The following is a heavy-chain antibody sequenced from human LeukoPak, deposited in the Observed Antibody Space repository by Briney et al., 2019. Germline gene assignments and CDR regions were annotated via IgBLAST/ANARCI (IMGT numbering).Heavy chain of an antibody. Sequence: GESLKTSCKGSGYSFTSYWIGWVRQMPGKGLEWMGIIYPGDSDTRYSPSFQGQVTISADKSISTAYLQWGSLKASDTAMYYCARHSSRGYDSSGELDYWGQGTLVTVSS. V-gene: IGHV5-51*01. J-gene: IGHJ4*02. CDR2: IYPGDSDT. D-gene: IGHD3-22*01. CDR3: ARHSSRGYDSSGELDY. CDR1: GYSFTSYW.